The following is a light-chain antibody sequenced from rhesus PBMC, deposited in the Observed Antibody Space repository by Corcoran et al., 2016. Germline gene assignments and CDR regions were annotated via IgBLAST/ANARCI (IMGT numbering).Light chain of an antibody. CDR3: QQYNYWNT. CDR2: YAS. V-gene: IGKV3-42*02. Sequence: ETLVTQSPATLSLSPGERATLSCRASQSVGTNLAWYQQKPGQAPKHLINYASPRAKGTPERFSGSGSGTELTLTISSLEPEDVEVYYCQQYNYWNTFGQGTKVEIK. CDR1: QSVGTN. J-gene: IGKJ2*01.